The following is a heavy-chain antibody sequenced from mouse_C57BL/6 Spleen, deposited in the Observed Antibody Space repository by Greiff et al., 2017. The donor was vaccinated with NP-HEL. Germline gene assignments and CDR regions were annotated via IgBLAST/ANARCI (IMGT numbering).Heavy chain of an antibody. CDR1: GFNIKDYY. J-gene: IGHJ3*01. D-gene: IGHD1-1*01. CDR2: IDPEDGDT. V-gene: IGHV14-1*01. CDR3: TGPYYYGSSAWFAY. Sequence: EVQLQQSGAELVRPGASVKLSCTASGFNIKDYYMHWVKQRPEQGLEWIGRIDPEDGDTEYAPKFQGKATMTADTSSNTAYLQLSSLTSEDTAVYYWTGPYYYGSSAWFAYWGQGTLVTVSA.